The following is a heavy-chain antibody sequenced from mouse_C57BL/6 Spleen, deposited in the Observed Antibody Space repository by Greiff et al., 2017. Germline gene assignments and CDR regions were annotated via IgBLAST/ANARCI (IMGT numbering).Heavy chain of an antibody. CDR1: GFNIKDDY. D-gene: IGHD2-4*01. V-gene: IGHV14-4*01. J-gene: IGHJ2*01. Sequence: EVKLVESGAELVRPGASVKLSCTASGFNIKDDYMHWVKQRPEQGLEWIGWIDPENGDTEYASKFQGKATITADTSSNTAYLQLSSLTSEDTAVYYCTTRLRRDYFDYWGQGTTLTVSS. CDR2: IDPENGDT. CDR3: TTRLRRDYFDY.